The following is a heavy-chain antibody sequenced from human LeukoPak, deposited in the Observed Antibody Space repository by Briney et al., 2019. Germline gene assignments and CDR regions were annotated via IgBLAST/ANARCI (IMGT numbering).Heavy chain of an antibody. D-gene: IGHD4-17*01. CDR2: ISGSGVST. CDR1: GFTFSSYA. CDR3: AKASYGDYLVLDY. Sequence: GGSLRLSCAASGFTFSSYAMSWVRQAPGKGLEWVSAISGSGVSTYYADSVKGRFTISRDNSKNTLYLQMSSLRAEDTAVYYCAKASYGDYLVLDYWGQGTLVTVSS. V-gene: IGHV3-23*01. J-gene: IGHJ4*02.